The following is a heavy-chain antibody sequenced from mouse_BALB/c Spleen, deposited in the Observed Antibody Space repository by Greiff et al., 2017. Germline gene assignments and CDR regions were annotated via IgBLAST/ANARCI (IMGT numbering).Heavy chain of an antibody. J-gene: IGHJ2*01. D-gene: IGHD1-1*01. Sequence: VQLQQSGAELVRPGVSVKISCKGSGYTFTDYAMHWVKQSHAKSLEWIGVISTYYGDASYNQKFKGKATMTVDKSSGTSDMELAVLTAEDAAIYCGGRAVVGPFDYWGQGTTVTVSA. V-gene: IGHV1S137*01. CDR3: GRAVVGPFDY. CDR1: GYTFTDYA. CDR2: ISTYYGDA.